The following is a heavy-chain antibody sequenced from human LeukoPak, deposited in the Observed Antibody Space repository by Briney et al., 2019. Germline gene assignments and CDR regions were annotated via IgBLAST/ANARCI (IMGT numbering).Heavy chain of an antibody. J-gene: IGHJ4*02. CDR3: AREGTGTIDY. D-gene: IGHD1-1*01. CDR2: IYSGGPT. CDR1: GFTVSSNY. V-gene: IGHV3-53*01. Sequence: GGSLRLSCAASGFTVSSNYMSWVRQAPGKGLEWVSVIYSGGPTFYADSVKGRFTISRDNSKNTLYIQMNSLRAEDTAVYYCAREGTGTIDYWGQGSLVTVSS.